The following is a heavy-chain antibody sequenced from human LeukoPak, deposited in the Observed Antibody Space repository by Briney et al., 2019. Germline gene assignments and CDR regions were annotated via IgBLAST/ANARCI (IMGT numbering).Heavy chain of an antibody. J-gene: IGHJ6*02. CDR1: GYTFTSYG. CDR2: ISAYNGNT. CDR3: ARERLQVRPLYYYGMDV. V-gene: IGHV1-18*01. Sequence: ASVKVSCKASGYTFTSYGISWVRQAPGQGLEWMGWISAYNGNTNYAQKLQGRVTMTTDTSTSAAYMELRSLRSDDTAVYYCARERLQVRPLYYYGMDVWGQGTTVTVSS. D-gene: IGHD1-1*01.